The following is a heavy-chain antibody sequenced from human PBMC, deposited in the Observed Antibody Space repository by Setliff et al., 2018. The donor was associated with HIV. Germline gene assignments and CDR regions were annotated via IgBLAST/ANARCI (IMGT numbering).Heavy chain of an antibody. CDR2: ISASSVNT. J-gene: IGHJ6*03. Sequence: ASVKVSCKASGYTFINYHITWVRQASGQGLEWVGSISASSVNTNYTQGRVTMTTDISTSTAYMELRSLRSADSAVYYCARVPVSNYYYYMDVWGKGTTVTVYS. V-gene: IGHV1-18*01. CDR1: GYTFINYH. CDR3: ARVPVSNYYYYMDV.